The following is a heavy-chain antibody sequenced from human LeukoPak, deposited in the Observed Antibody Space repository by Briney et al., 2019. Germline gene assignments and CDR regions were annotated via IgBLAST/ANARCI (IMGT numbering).Heavy chain of an antibody. CDR1: GGSISSYY. CDR2: IYYSGST. J-gene: IGHJ6*02. CDR3: ARAPGLYYYYGMDV. V-gene: IGHV4-59*01. Sequence: PSETLSLTCTVSGGSISSYYWSWIRQPPGKGLEWIGYIYYSGSTNYNPSLKSRVTISVDTSKNQFSLKLSSVTAADTAVYYCARAPGLYYYYGMDVWGQGTTVTVSS.